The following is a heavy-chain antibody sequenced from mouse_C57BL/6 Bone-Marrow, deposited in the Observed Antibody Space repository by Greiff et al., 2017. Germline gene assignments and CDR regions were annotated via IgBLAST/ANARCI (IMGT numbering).Heavy chain of an antibody. CDR1: GYTFTSYW. CDR2: IDPSDSYT. V-gene: IGHV1-59*01. J-gene: IGHJ4*01. D-gene: IGHD2-5*01. Sequence: VQLQQPGAELVRPGTSVKLSCKASGYTFTSYWMHWVKQRPGQGLEWIGVIDPSDSYTNYNQKFKGKATLTVDTSSSTAYMQLSSLTSEDSAVYYCARIENYSNPYYYAMDYWGQGTSVTVSS. CDR3: ARIENYSNPYYYAMDY.